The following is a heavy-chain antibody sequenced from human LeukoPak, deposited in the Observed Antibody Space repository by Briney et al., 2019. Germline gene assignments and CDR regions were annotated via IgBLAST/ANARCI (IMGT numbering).Heavy chain of an antibody. CDR3: ARDRSNWNDRDFDY. D-gene: IGHD1-20*01. CDR2: ISGSGGST. CDR1: GFTFSSND. J-gene: IGHJ4*02. Sequence: GSLRLFCAASGFTFSSNDKSCVRQAPGGELLGVSSISGSGGSTYYADSVKGRFTISRDNSKNTLYLQMNSLRAEDTAVYYCARDRSNWNDRDFDYWGQGTLVTVSS. V-gene: IGHV3-23*01.